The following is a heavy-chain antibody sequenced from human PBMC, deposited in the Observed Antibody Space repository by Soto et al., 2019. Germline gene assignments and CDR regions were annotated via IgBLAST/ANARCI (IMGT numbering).Heavy chain of an antibody. Sequence: GGSLRLSCAASGFTFSSYGMHWVRQAPGKGLEWVAVISYDGSNKYYADSVKGRFTISRDNSKNTLYLQMNSLRAEDTAVYYCAKDSVWYGMSAYGMDVWGQGTTVTVSS. J-gene: IGHJ6*02. V-gene: IGHV3-30*18. CDR1: GFTFSSYG. CDR2: ISYDGSNK. D-gene: IGHD6-13*01. CDR3: AKDSVWYGMSAYGMDV.